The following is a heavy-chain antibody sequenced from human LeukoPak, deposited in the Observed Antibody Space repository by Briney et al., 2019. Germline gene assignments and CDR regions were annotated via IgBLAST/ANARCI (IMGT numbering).Heavy chain of an antibody. Sequence: GGSLRLSCAASGFTFRSFAMSWVRQAPGKGLEWVSGISDSGGSTYYADSVKGRFTISRDNSKNTLYLQMNSLRAEDTAVYHCATYRRGYYDSSDNYYFDSWGQGTLVTVSS. D-gene: IGHD3-22*01. CDR1: GFTFRSFA. CDR2: ISDSGGST. V-gene: IGHV3-23*01. CDR3: ATYRRGYYDSSDNYYFDS. J-gene: IGHJ4*02.